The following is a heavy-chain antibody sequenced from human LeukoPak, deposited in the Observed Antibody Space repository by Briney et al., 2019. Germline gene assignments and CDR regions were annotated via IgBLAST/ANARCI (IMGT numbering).Heavy chain of an antibody. Sequence: GGSLRLSCAASGFTFSSYWMSWVRQAPGKGLEWVANIKQDGSEKYYVDSVKGRFTISRDNAKNSLYLQMNSLRAEDTAVYYCARDLNSGYEPFDYWGQGTLVTVSS. CDR2: IKQDGSEK. CDR1: GFTFSSYW. CDR3: ARDLNSGYEPFDY. J-gene: IGHJ4*02. V-gene: IGHV3-7*01. D-gene: IGHD5-12*01.